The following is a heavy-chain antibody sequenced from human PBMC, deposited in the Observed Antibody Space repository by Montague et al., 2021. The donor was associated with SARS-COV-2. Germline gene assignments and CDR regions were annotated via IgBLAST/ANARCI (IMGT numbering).Heavy chain of an antibody. V-gene: IGHV6-1*01. CDR1: GDSVTVTCNS. D-gene: IGHD3-10*01. CDR3: TRAVWGVQDY. Sequence: CAISGDSVTVTCNSGAWRKHTPLNSIHSNGSSYFLFWKKKDYAVSVRSRITITPDTSKNQLYLQLTSVTPEDTAVYYWTRAVWGVQDYWGQGSLVTVSS. J-gene: IGHJ4*02. CDR2: SYFLFWKKK.